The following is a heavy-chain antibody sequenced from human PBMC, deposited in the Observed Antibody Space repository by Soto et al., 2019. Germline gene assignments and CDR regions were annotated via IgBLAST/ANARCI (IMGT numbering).Heavy chain of an antibody. J-gene: IGHJ4*02. CDR1: GGSMRNYF. Sequence: SETLSLTCTVSGGSMRNYFWTWIRQPPGKGLEWIGYIHYSGTTSFFPSYNPSLRSRVTISEDTSKNQFSLKLLSVTTADTAVYFCAAGEASSRNLTPYYLDFWGQGTLVTVSS. CDR2: IHYSGTT. D-gene: IGHD6-13*01. CDR3: AAGEASSRNLTPYYLDF. V-gene: IGHV4-59*01.